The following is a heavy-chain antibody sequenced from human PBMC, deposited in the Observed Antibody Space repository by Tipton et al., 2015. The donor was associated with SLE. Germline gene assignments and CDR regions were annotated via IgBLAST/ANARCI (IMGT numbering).Heavy chain of an antibody. Sequence: TLSLTCIVSGDSISSSSYYWGWIRQPPGKGLEWIGSLYFGGSTYYNPSLKSRVTISVDTSKNQFSLRLTSVTAADTAFYYCARHYTTGWDLGYWGQGTLVSVSS. CDR3: ARHYTTGWDLGY. CDR2: LYFGGST. V-gene: IGHV4-39*01. J-gene: IGHJ4*02. D-gene: IGHD2/OR15-2a*01. CDR1: GDSISSSSYY.